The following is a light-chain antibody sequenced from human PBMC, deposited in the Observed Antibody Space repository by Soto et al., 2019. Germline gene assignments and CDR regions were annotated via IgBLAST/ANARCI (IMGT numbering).Light chain of an antibody. V-gene: IGKV1-5*01. CDR2: DAS. Sequence: IQMTQSPFSVSASVGDRVTITCRASQSISSWLAWYQQKPGKAPKLLIYDASSLESGVPSRFSGSGSGTEFTLTISSLQPDDFATYYCQQYNSYWTFGQGTKVDIK. CDR1: QSISSW. CDR3: QQYNSYWT. J-gene: IGKJ1*01.